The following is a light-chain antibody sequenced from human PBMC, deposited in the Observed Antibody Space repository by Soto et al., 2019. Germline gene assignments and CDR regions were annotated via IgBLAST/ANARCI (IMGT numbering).Light chain of an antibody. Sequence: QSALTQPASVSGSPGQSITISCTGTSSDVGGYHYVSWYQQHPGKAPKLMIYDVSNRPSVVSNRFSGFKSVNTASLTISGLQAEDEADYYCSSYTSSSTLYVFGTGTKVTVL. CDR1: SSDVGGYHY. V-gene: IGLV2-14*03. CDR3: SSYTSSSTLYV. J-gene: IGLJ1*01. CDR2: DVS.